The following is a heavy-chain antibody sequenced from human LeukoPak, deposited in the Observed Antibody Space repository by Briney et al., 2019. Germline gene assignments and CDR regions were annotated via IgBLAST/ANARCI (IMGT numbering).Heavy chain of an antibody. Sequence: GASVKVSCKASGYTFIGYYIHWVRQAPGQGLEWMGRIIPIFGTANYAQKFQGRVTITTDESTSTAYMELSSLRSEDTAVYYCAREKLSERSIDAFDIWGQGTMVTVSS. J-gene: IGHJ3*02. CDR1: GYTFIGYY. D-gene: IGHD1-7*01. V-gene: IGHV1-69*05. CDR3: AREKLSERSIDAFDI. CDR2: IIPIFGTA.